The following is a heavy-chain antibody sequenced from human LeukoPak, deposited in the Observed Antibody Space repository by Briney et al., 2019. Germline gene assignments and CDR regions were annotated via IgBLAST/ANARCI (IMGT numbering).Heavy chain of an antibody. J-gene: IGHJ3*01. V-gene: IGHV5-51*01. D-gene: IGHD5-24*01. CDR1: GYSFTSYW. CDR3: GKRDGYGAYDV. Sequence: GESLKISCKGSGYSFTSYWIGWVRQVPGKGLEWMGIIYPGDSNNRYSTSFQGQVTIPAKKSIGNAYLQWSDLKASEPASYYLGKRDGYGAYDVWGQGTMVTVSS. CDR2: IYPGDSNN.